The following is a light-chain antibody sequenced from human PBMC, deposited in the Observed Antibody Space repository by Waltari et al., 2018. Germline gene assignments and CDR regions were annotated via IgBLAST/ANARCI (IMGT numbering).Light chain of an antibody. CDR1: QGIRTE. Sequence: AIQMTQSPSSLSAYVGDRVTIACRASQGIRTELGWYQQIPGTAPKLLIYASTLEFGVPSRFGGSGSGTDFSLTIDGLQPEDFATYYCLQDYNYPLTFGGGTKVEIK. V-gene: IGKV1-6*01. CDR3: LQDYNYPLT. J-gene: IGKJ4*01. CDR2: AS.